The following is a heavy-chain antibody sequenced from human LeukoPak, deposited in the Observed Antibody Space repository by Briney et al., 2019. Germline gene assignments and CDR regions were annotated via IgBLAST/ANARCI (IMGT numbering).Heavy chain of an antibody. CDR2: INPNSGGT. CDR1: GYTFTGYY. J-gene: IGHJ4*02. CDR3: ARDWVEALSHQDTDY. V-gene: IGHV1-2*02. D-gene: IGHD2-15*01. Sequence: GASVKVPCKASGYTFTGYYMHWVRQAPGQGLEWMGWINPNSGGTNYAQKFQGRVTMTRDMSISTAYMELSRLRSDDTAVYYCARDWVEALSHQDTDYWGQGTLVTVSS.